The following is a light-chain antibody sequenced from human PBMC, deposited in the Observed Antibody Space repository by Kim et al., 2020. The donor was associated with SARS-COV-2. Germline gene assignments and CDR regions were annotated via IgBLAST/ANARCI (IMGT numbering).Light chain of an antibody. Sequence: QSALTQPASVSGSPRQTVTISCTGTSSDVGGQIYVSWYQQHPDKAPKLMIYDVTKRPPGVSDRFSGSKSGNTASLTISGLQSEDDADYYCSSSTSANTYLFGTGTKVTVL. CDR3: SSSTSANTYL. J-gene: IGLJ1*01. CDR2: DVT. V-gene: IGLV2-14*01. CDR1: SSDVGGQIY.